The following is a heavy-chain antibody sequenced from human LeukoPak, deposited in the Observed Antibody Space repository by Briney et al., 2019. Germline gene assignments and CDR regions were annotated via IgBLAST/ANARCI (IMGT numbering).Heavy chain of an antibody. CDR2: ISWNGGSI. V-gene: IGHV3-9*01. D-gene: IGHD3-22*01. Sequence: TGGSLRLSCAASGFTFDDYAMHWVRQAPGKGLEWVSGISWNGGSIGFADSVKGRFIISRDNSKNALYLQMNSLRIEDTALYYCAKGLDSSGYYYPNWGQGTLVTVSS. CDR3: AKGLDSSGYYYPN. J-gene: IGHJ4*02. CDR1: GFTFDDYA.